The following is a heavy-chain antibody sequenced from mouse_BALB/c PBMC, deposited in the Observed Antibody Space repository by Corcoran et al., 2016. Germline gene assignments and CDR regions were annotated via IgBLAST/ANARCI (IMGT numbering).Heavy chain of an antibody. J-gene: IGHJ2*01. CDR3: ASNYFDY. V-gene: IGHV9-3-1*01. Sequence: QIQLVQYGPQLKNPGETVKISCKVSWYNFTNYGMNVVKQAPGKGLKWMGRINTYTGEPTYADDFKGRFAFSLETSASTAYLQINTLKNEDTATYFCASNYFDYWGQGTTLTVSS. CDR1: WYNFTNYG. CDR2: INTYTGEP.